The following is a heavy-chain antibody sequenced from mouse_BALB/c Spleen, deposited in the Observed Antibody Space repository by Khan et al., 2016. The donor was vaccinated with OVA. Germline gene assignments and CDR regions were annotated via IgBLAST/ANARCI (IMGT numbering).Heavy chain of an antibody. CDR3: AIIFYGYDWFAY. CDR2: IWSDGNT. D-gene: IGHD2-2*01. J-gene: IGHJ3*01. Sequence: QVQLKESGPGLVAPSQSLSITCTVSGSSSTSYGVSWARQTPGKGLDWLGVIWSDGNTNYHSSLKSRLTITTDDSKSQVLLKLNSLQTADTATYYCAIIFYGYDWFAYWGQGTLVTVSA. CDR1: GSSSTSYG. V-gene: IGHV2-3*01.